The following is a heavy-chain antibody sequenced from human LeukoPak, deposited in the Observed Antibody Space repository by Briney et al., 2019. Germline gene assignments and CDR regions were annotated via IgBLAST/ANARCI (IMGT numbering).Heavy chain of an antibody. CDR3: AREGGTHPLWNIVVVPAATLSNWFDP. D-gene: IGHD2-2*01. J-gene: IGHJ5*02. V-gene: IGHV4-39*02. CDR2: IYYSGST. Sequence: SETLFLTCTVSGGSISSSSYYWGWIRQPPGKGLEWIGSIYYSGSTYYNPSLKSRVTISVDTSKNQFSLKLSSVTAADTAVYYCAREGGTHPLWNIVVVPAATLSNWFDPWGQGTLVTVSS. CDR1: GGSISSSSYY.